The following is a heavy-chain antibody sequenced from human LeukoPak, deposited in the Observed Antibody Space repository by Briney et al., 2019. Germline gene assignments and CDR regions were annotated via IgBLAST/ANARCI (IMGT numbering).Heavy chain of an antibody. CDR3: AKPSGSGVDY. V-gene: IGHV3-30*02. Sequence: PGGSLRLSCAASGFTFSTHDMHWVRRAPGKGLEWVAFIRYDGSHEYYADSVKGRFTISRDNSKNTLYLQMNSVRSEDTALYYCAKPSGSGVDYWGQGTRVTVSS. CDR1: GFTFSTHD. D-gene: IGHD1-26*01. CDR2: IRYDGSHE. J-gene: IGHJ4*01.